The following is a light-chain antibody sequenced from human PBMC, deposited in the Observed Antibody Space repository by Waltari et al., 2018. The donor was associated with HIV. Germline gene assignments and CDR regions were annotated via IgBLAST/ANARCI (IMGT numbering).Light chain of an antibody. CDR1: SPRIGAGYD. J-gene: IGLJ3*02. V-gene: IGLV1-40*01. Sequence: QSVLTPPPSVSGAPGQRATFSCTGSSPRIGAGYDVPRNQQRPGTAPKLLILANTNRPSGVPDRFSGSKSGTSASLAITGLQAEDEADYYCQSYDSSLSDSRVFGGGTKLTVL. CDR3: QSYDSSLSDSRV. CDR2: ANT.